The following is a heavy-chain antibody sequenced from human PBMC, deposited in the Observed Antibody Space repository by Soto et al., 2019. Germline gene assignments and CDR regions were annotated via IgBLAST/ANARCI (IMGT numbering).Heavy chain of an antibody. Sequence: QVQLVESGGGLVKPGGSLRLSCAASGFSFSDSYMSWIRQAPGKGLEWVSSISSASSYTNHADSVKGRFTISRDNAKDSLYLQMNSMRVENTAVYYWARASGRDNWFDPWGQGTLVTVSS. CDR1: GFSFSDSY. CDR2: ISSASSYT. CDR3: ARASGRDNWFDP. V-gene: IGHV3-11*05. J-gene: IGHJ5*02. D-gene: IGHD1-26*01.